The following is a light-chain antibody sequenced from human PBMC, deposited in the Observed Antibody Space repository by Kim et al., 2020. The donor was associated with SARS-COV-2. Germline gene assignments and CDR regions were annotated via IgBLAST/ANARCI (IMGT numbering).Light chain of an antibody. Sequence: SYELTQPPSVSVAPGKTARITCGGNNIGSKSVHWYQQKPGQAPVLVIYSDDDRPSGIPERFSGSTSGNTATLTISRVEAGAEADYYCQVWDSSSDHRVFG. CDR2: SDD. J-gene: IGLJ1*01. CDR1: NIGSKS. CDR3: QVWDSSSDHRV. V-gene: IGLV3-21*04.